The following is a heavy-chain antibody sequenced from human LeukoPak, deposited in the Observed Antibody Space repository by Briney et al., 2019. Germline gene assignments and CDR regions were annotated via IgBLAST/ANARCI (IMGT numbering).Heavy chain of an antibody. V-gene: IGHV5-51*01. J-gene: IGHJ4*02. CDR3: ARRFRGNSGYYFDY. CDR1: GYSFTTYW. CDR2: IYPGDSDT. D-gene: IGHD3-22*01. Sequence: GESLKISCEGSGYSFTTYWIVWVRQMPGKGLECLGIIYPGDSDTRYSPSFQGQVTISADKSISTAYLQWSSLKASDTAMYYCARRFRGNSGYYFDYWGQGTLVTVSS.